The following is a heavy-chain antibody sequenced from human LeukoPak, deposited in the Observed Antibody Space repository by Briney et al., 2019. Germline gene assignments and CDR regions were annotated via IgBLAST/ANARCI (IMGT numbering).Heavy chain of an antibody. J-gene: IGHJ4*02. CDR2: ISSSGSTI. D-gene: IGHD6-19*01. Sequence: GGSLRLSCAASGFTFSSYEMNWVRQAPGKGLEWVSYISSSGSTIYYADSVKGRFTISRDNAKNSLYLQMNSLRAEDTAVYYCAREYSSGWYGDWGPGTLVTVSS. CDR3: AREYSSGWYGD. CDR1: GFTFSSYE. V-gene: IGHV3-48*03.